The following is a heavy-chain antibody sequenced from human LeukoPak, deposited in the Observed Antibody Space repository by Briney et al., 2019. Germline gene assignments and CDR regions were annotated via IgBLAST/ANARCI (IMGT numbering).Heavy chain of an antibody. CDR1: GYTFTSYY. V-gene: IGHV1-8*03. CDR2: MNPNSGNT. J-gene: IGHJ4*02. CDR3: ARGRGSRSWYRRFDY. D-gene: IGHD6-13*01. Sequence: ASVKVSCKASGYTFTSYYINWVRQATGQGLEWMGWMNPNSGNTGYAQKFQGRVTITRNTSISTAYMELSSLRSEDTAVYYCARGRGSRSWYRRFDYWGQGTLVTVSS.